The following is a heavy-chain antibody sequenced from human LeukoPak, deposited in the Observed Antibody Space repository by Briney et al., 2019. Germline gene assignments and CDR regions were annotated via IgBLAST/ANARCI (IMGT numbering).Heavy chain of an antibody. V-gene: IGHV3-48*04. CDR2: ISSSSSTI. J-gene: IGHJ4*02. D-gene: IGHD3-3*01. CDR1: GFTFSSYS. Sequence: GGSLRLSCAASGFTFSSYSMNWVRQAPGKGLEWVSYISSSSSTIYYADSVKGRFTISRDNAKNSLYLQMNSLRAEDTAVYYCARWAPYDFWSGPPVDYWGQGTLVTVSS. CDR3: ARWAPYDFWSGPPVDY.